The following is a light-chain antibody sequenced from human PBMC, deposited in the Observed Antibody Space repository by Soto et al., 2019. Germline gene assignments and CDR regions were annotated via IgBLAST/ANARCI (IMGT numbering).Light chain of an antibody. CDR1: QRVSSSS. Sequence: ENVLTQSPATLSLSPEERATLSCRASQRVSSSSLAWYQHKPGQSPRLLIFGVSSRATDIPDRFSGSGSGTDFTLTINRLEPEDFAVYYCQQYSISSTFGQGTKVDI. CDR3: QQYSISST. CDR2: GVS. V-gene: IGKV3-20*01. J-gene: IGKJ1*01.